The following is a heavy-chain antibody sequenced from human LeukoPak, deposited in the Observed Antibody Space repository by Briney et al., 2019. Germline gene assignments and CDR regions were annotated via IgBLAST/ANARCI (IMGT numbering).Heavy chain of an antibody. V-gene: IGHV3-23*01. Sequence: PGGSLRLSCAASGFTFSSYAMSWVRQAPGKGLEWVSAISGSGGSTYYADSVKGRFTISRDNSKNTLYLQMNSLRAEDTAVYYCASLYSSSWYLSYGMDVWGQGTTVTVSS. D-gene: IGHD6-13*01. CDR3: ASLYSSSWYLSYGMDV. CDR1: GFTFSSYA. CDR2: ISGSGGST. J-gene: IGHJ6*02.